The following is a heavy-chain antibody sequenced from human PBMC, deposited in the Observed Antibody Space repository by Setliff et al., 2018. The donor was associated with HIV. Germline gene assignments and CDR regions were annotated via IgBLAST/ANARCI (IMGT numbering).Heavy chain of an antibody. V-gene: IGHV1-18*04. CDR2: ISPNFGHT. Sequence: ASVKVSCKASGYPFTTYGISWVRQAPGHGLEWMGWISPNFGHTKYAQKFLDRVTMTIDKATSRAYMELRSLRSDDTAVYFCARLGSGWSDTYYYAMDIWGQGTTVTVSS. D-gene: IGHD6-19*01. CDR1: GYPFTTYG. CDR3: ARLGSGWSDTYYYAMDI. J-gene: IGHJ6*02.